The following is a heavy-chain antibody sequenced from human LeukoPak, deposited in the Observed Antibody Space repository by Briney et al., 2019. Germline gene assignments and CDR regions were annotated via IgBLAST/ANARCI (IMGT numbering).Heavy chain of an antibody. V-gene: IGHV1-18*01. D-gene: IGHD5-12*01. CDR3: ARLSYDGGGY. CDR1: GYTFTTYG. Sequence: ASVKVSCKTSGYTFTTYGISWVRQAPGQSLEYMGWISAFTGNTNYAQKFQGRVAMTMDTSTSTVEMELTRLKFDDTAVYFCARLSYDGGGYWGQGTLVTVSS. CDR2: ISAFTGNT. J-gene: IGHJ4*02.